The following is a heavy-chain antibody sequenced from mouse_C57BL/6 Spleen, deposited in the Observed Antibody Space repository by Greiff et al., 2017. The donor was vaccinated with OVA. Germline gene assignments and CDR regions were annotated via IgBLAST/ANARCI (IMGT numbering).Heavy chain of an antibody. Sequence: VMLVESGPGLVQPSQSLSITCTVSGFSLTSYGVHWVRQSPGKGLEWLGVIWSGGSTDYNAAFISRLSISKDNSKSQVFFKMNSLQADDTAIYYCASLHYDDDAVDYWGQGTTLTVSS. D-gene: IGHD2-4*01. J-gene: IGHJ2*01. CDR2: IWSGGST. V-gene: IGHV2-2*01. CDR3: ASLHYDDDAVDY. CDR1: GFSLTSYG.